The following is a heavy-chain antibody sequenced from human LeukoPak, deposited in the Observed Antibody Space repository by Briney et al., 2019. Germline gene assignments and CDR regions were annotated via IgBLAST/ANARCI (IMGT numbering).Heavy chain of an antibody. Sequence: ASVKVSCKASGYTFTAYYMHWVRQAPGQGLEWMGWINPNSGATSYAQKFQGRVTMTRDTSISTTYMELSRVRSDDTAVYYCARAFDNRGYDARIFDYWGQGTLVTVSS. CDR3: ARAFDNRGYDARIFDY. J-gene: IGHJ4*02. CDR1: GYTFTAYY. CDR2: INPNSGAT. V-gene: IGHV1-2*02. D-gene: IGHD3-22*01.